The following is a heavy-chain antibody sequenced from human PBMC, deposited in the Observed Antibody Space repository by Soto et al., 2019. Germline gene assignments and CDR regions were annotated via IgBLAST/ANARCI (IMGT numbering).Heavy chain of an antibody. CDR3: ARGGHYCSGGSCYRGYYYSMDF. CDR2: MDPNSGNT. CDR1: GYTFTSYD. D-gene: IGHD2-15*01. J-gene: IGHJ6*02. Sequence: ASVKVSCKASGYTFTSYDINWVRQATGQGLEWMGWMDPNSGNTGYAQKFQGRVTMTRNTSISTAYMELSSLRSEDPAVYYCARGGHYCSGGSCYRGYYYSMDFWCQGTTVTVSS. V-gene: IGHV1-8*01.